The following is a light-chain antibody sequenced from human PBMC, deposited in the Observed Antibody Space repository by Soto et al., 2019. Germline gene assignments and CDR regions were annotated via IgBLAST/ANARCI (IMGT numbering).Light chain of an antibody. J-gene: IGLJ1*01. V-gene: IGLV2-14*03. Sequence: QSALTQPASVSGSPGQSITISCTGTSSDVGGYNYVSWYQHHPGKAPKLIIYDVTNRPSGVSNPFSGSKSGNTASLTISGLQPEDEADYYCSSYTTSNTRQIVFGTGPRSPS. CDR3: SSYTTSNTRQIV. CDR2: DVT. CDR1: SSDVGGYNY.